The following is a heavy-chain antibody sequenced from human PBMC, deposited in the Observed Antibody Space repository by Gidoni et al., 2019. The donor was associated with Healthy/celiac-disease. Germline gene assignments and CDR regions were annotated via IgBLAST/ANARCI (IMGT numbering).Heavy chain of an antibody. J-gene: IGHJ4*02. D-gene: IGHD2-8*01. CDR3: ARLGRTIGLDY. CDR2: IIPICATA. CDR1: GGTFSSYA. Sequence: QVQLVQSGAEVKKPGSSVKVHCRASGGTFSSYASSWVRQAPGQGLEWMGGIIPICATANYAQKFQGRVTITADKSPSTAYMELSSLRSEATAVYYCARLGRTIGLDYWGQGTLVTVSS. V-gene: IGHV1-69*06.